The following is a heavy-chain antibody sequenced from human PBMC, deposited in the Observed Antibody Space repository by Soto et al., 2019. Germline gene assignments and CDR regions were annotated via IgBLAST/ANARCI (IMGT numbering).Heavy chain of an antibody. V-gene: IGHV4-39*05. J-gene: IGHJ5*02. CDR1: GGSISSSSYY. CDR2: IYYSGST. CDR3: AGREGYSGYDWSRLDP. Sequence: PSETPSLTFTVSGGSISSSSYYWGWIRQPPGKGLEWIGSIYYSGSTYYNPSLKSRVTISVDTSKNQFSLKLSSVTAADTAVYYCAGREGYSGYDWSRLDPWGQGTLVTVSS. D-gene: IGHD5-12*01.